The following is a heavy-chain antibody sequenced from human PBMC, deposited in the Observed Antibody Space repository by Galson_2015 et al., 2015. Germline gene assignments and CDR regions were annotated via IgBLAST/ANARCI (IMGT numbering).Heavy chain of an antibody. D-gene: IGHD1-7*01. V-gene: IGHV3-23*01. CDR2: ISGSGGST. CDR1: GFTFSSYA. Sequence: SLRLSRAASGFTFSSYAMSWVRQAPGKGLEWVSAISGSGGSTYYADSVKGRFTISRDNSKNTLYLQMNSLRAEDTAVYYCAKAPNWNYADYYYGMDVWGQGTTVTVYS. J-gene: IGHJ6*02. CDR3: AKAPNWNYADYYYGMDV.